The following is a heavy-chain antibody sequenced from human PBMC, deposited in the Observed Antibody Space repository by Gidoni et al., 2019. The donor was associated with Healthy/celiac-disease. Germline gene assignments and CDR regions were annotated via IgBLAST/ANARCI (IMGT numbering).Heavy chain of an antibody. J-gene: IGHJ4*02. CDR1: SSYG. CDR3: ARGWDLQQRDCDY. Sequence: SSYGMHWVRQAPGKGLEWVAVIWYDGSNKYYADSVKGRFTISRDNSKNTLYLKMNSLRAEDTAVYYCARGWDLQQRDCDYWGQGTLVTVSS. CDR2: IWYDGSNK. V-gene: IGHV3-33*01. D-gene: IGHD6-13*01.